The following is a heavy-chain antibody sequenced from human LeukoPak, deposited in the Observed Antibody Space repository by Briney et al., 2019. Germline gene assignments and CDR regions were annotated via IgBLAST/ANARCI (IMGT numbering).Heavy chain of an antibody. D-gene: IGHD3-10*01. Sequence: GGSLRLSCAASGFTFSSYAMHWVRQAPGKGLEWVAVISYDGSNKYYADSVKGRFTISRDNSKNTLYLQMNSLRAEDTAVYYCAKTGNYYYGSGSYLHYWGQGTLVTVSS. J-gene: IGHJ4*02. CDR3: AKTGNYYYGSGSYLHY. CDR1: GFTFSSYA. CDR2: ISYDGSNK. V-gene: IGHV3-30*04.